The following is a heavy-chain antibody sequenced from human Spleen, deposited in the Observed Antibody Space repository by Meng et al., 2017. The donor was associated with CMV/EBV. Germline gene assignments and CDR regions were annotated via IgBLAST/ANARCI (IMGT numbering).Heavy chain of an antibody. Sequence: SVKVSCKASGGTLDIYTVNWVRQAPGQGLEWMDKLVPILGKPTYAQNFQGRVSITADKSTSAVYVELGDLRSEDTAVYYCARGVVANEWGGGTLVTVSS. CDR3: ARGVVANE. J-gene: IGHJ1*01. CDR1: GGTLDIYT. D-gene: IGHD3-10*01. V-gene: IGHV1-69*02. CDR2: LVPILGKP.